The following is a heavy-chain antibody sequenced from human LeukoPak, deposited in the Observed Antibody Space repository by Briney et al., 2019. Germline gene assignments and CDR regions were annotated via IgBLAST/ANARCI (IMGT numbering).Heavy chain of an antibody. CDR2: INHSGST. J-gene: IGHJ4*02. Sequence: PSETLSLTCAVYGESFSGYYWSWIRQPPGKGLEWIGEINHSGSTSYNPSLKSRVTVSVDTSKNQFSLKLSSVTAADTAVFYCARDYSNYGWFDYWGRGTLVTVSS. CDR1: GESFSGYY. CDR3: ARDYSNYGWFDY. D-gene: IGHD4-11*01. V-gene: IGHV4-34*01.